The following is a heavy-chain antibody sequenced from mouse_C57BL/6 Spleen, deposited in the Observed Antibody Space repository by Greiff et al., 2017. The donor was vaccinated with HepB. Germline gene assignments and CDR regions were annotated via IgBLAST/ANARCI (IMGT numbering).Heavy chain of an antibody. Sequence: VHVKQSGAELVRPGASVKLSCTASGFNIKDYYMHWVKQRPEQGLEWIGRIDPEDGDTEYAPKFQGKATMTADTSSNTAYLQLSSLTSEDTAVYYCTVHYWGNAMDYWGQGTSVTVSS. V-gene: IGHV14-1*01. J-gene: IGHJ4*01. CDR2: IDPEDGDT. CDR1: GFNIKDYY. D-gene: IGHD1-2*01. CDR3: TVHYWGNAMDY.